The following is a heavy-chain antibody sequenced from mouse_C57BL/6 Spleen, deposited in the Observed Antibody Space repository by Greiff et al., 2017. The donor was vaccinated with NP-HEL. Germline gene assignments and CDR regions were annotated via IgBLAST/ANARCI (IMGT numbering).Heavy chain of an antibody. CDR3: ARANWDAYFDY. V-gene: IGHV1-76*01. CDR1: GYTFTDYY. D-gene: IGHD4-1*02. CDR2: IYPGSGNT. Sequence: VQLQQSGPELVKPGASVKISCKASGYTFTDYYINWVKQRPGQGLEWIARIYPGSGNTYYNEKFKGKATLTAEKSSSTAYMQLSSLTSEDSAVYFCARANWDAYFDYWGQGTTLTVSS. J-gene: IGHJ2*01.